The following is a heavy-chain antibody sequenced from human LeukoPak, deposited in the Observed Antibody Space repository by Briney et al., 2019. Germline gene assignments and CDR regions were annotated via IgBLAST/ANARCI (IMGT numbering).Heavy chain of an antibody. CDR2: ISSSGSTI. V-gene: IGHV3-48*04. CDR3: AELGITMIGGV. D-gene: IGHD3-10*02. J-gene: IGHJ6*04. Sequence: GGSLRLSCAASGFTFSSYGVNWVRQAPEKGLEWVSYISSSGSTIYYADSVKGRFTISRDNAKNSLYLQMNSLRAEDTAVYYCAELGITMIGGVWGKGTTVTISS. CDR1: GFTFSSYG.